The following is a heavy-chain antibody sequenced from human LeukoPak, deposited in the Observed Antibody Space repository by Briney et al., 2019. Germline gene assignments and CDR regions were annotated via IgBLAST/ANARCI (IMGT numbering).Heavy chain of an antibody. D-gene: IGHD3-10*01. J-gene: IGHJ6*02. CDR2: IYPGDSDT. CDR3: ARHRYGTGSYHYYYYGMDV. V-gene: IGHV5-51*01. CDR1: GYSFTSYW. Sequence: GESLKISCKGSGYSFTSYWIGWVRQMPGKGLEWMGIIYPGDSDTRYSPSFQGQVTISADKSISTAYLQWSSLKASDTAMYYCARHRYGTGSYHYYYYGMDVWGQGTTVTVSS.